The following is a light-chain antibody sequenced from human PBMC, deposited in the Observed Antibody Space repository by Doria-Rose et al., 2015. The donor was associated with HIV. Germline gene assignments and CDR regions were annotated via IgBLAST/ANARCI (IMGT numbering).Light chain of an antibody. CDR1: QSVSANY. CDR3: HQYASSRT. J-gene: IGKJ1*01. Sequence: DIVLTQSPGTLSLSPGERATLSCRASQSVSANYLAWYQQRPGQSPRLLIYGASSRATDISDRFSGSGSGTDFTLTISRLEPEDFAVYYCHQYASSRTFGQGTKVEIK. V-gene: IGKV3-20*01. CDR2: GAS.